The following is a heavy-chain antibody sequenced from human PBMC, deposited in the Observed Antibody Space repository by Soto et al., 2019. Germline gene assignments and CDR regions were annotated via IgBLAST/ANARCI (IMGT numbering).Heavy chain of an antibody. Sequence: LRLSCAASGFTFNDYVMHWVRQGPGKGLEWVSGISWNSGSIGYADSVKGRFTISRDNAKNSLYLQMNSLGPDDTALYYCTKDISRFLVDTQGRNCFDSCGQGTLVIVSS. CDR2: ISWNSGSI. V-gene: IGHV3-9*01. CDR3: TKDISRFLVDTQGRNCFDS. CDR1: GFTFNDYV. D-gene: IGHD5-18*01. J-gene: IGHJ5*01.